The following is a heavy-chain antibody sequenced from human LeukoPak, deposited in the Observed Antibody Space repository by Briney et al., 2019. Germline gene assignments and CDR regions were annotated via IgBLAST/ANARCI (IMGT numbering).Heavy chain of an antibody. CDR1: GFTFSTYA. D-gene: IGHD6-19*01. J-gene: IGHJ6*03. V-gene: IGHV3-23*01. CDR3: AKGGAKTVAGSDYYYYMDV. Sequence: GGSLRLSCAASGFTFSTYAMSWVRQAPGKGLEWVSIISGSGGNTYYADSVRGRFTISRDNSENTLYLEMNSLRAEDRAVYYCAKGGAKTVAGSDYYYYMDVWGKGTTVTVSS. CDR2: ISGSGGNT.